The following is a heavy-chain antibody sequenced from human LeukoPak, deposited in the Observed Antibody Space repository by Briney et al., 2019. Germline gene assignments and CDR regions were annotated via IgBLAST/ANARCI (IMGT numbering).Heavy chain of an antibody. CDR2: IYYSGST. D-gene: IGHD3-10*01. J-gene: IGHJ2*01. CDR3: ARYGPNYWYFDL. CDR1: GGSISSYY. V-gene: IGHV4-59*08. Sequence: PSETLSLTCTVSGGSISSYYWSWIRQPPGKGLEWIGYIYYSGSTYYNPSLKGRVTISVDTSKNQFSLKLSSVTAADTAVYYCARYGPNYWYFDLWGRGTLVTVSS.